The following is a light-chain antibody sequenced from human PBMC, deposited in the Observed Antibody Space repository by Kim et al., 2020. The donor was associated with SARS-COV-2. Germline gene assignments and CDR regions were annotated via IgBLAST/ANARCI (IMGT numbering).Light chain of an antibody. V-gene: IGLV3-19*01. Sequence: VALGQTVRITCQGDSLRSYYATWYQHKPVQAPIVVIYGKNNRPSGIPDRFSGSSSGNTASLTITGTQAGDEADYYCNSRDSNDNVVFGGGTQLTVL. CDR1: SLRSYY. CDR3: NSRDSNDNVV. J-gene: IGLJ2*01. CDR2: GKN.